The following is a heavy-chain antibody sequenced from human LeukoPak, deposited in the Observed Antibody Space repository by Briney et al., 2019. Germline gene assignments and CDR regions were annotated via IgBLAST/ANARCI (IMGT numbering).Heavy chain of an antibody. J-gene: IGHJ4*02. CDR2: RYYGDSDT. V-gene: IGHV5-51*01. CDR3: ARLKADVETTNYFDY. CDR1: GYTFTSYW. D-gene: IGHD5-18*01. Sequence: KSGDSLKISCKASGYTFTSYWIGWVRQMPGKGLEWMGIRYYGDSDTRYSPSFQGQVTISADKSISTAYLQWSSLKASDTAMYYCARLKADVETTNYFDYWGQGTLVTVSS.